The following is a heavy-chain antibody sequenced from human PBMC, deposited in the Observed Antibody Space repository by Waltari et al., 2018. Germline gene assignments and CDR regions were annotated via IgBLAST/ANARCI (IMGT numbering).Heavy chain of an antibody. J-gene: IGHJ6*02. CDR2: IIPILGTA. Sequence: QVQLVQSGAEVKKPGSSVKVSCKASGGTFSSYAISWVRQAPGQGLEWMGGIIPILGTANYAQKFQGRVTITADESTGTAYMELSSLRSEDTAVYYCATTYYDFWSGNYYYYYGMDVWGQGTTVTVSS. V-gene: IGHV1-69*01. CDR1: GGTFSSYA. D-gene: IGHD3-3*01. CDR3: ATTYYDFWSGNYYYYYGMDV.